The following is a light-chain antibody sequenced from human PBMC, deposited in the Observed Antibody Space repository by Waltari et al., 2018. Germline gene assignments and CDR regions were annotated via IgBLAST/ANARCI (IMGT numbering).Light chain of an antibody. Sequence: LTQPASVSGSPGQSITISCTGTSRDVGGYNYVSWYQQQPGQAPKLIIYYVRSRPSGVSDRFSVSKSGNTASLTISGLQAEDEADYHCNSYSNTATPVVFGGGTRLTVL. CDR3: NSYSNTATPVV. J-gene: IGLJ2*01. CDR1: SRDVGGYNY. CDR2: YVR. V-gene: IGLV2-14*03.